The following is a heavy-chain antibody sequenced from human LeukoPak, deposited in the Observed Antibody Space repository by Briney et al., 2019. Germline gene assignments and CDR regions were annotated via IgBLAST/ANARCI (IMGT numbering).Heavy chain of an antibody. Sequence: ASVKVSCKASGYTFTSYAMHWVRQAPGQRLEWMGWINAGNGNTKYSQKFQGRVTITRDTSASTAYMELSSLRSEDTAVYYCARDLAVAGPRRDYWGQGTLVTVSS. J-gene: IGHJ4*02. CDR1: GYTFTSYA. D-gene: IGHD6-19*01. CDR2: INAGNGNT. V-gene: IGHV1-3*01. CDR3: ARDLAVAGPRRDY.